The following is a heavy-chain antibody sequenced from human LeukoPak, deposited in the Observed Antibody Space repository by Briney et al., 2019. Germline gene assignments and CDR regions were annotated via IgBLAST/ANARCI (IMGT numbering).Heavy chain of an antibody. V-gene: IGHV4-39*07. CDR3: ARDPSPYGDYFP. Sequence: SETLSLTCTVSGGSISSYYWGWIRQPPGKGLEWIGSIYYSGSTYYNPSLKSRVTISVDTSKNQFSLKLSSVTAADTAVYYCARDPSPYGDYFPWGQGTLVTVSS. D-gene: IGHD4-17*01. CDR1: GGSISSYY. J-gene: IGHJ5*02. CDR2: IYYSGST.